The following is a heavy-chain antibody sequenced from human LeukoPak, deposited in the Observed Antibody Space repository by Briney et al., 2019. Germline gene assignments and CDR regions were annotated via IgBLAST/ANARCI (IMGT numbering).Heavy chain of an antibody. D-gene: IGHD3-22*01. V-gene: IGHV3-23*01. CDR3: ANDGDSSGYYSFDY. CDR1: GFTFSSYA. Sequence: GGSLRLSCAASGFTFSSYAMSLVRQAPGKGLEWVSTLSAGGGTTYYADSVKGRFTISRDNSKNTLSLQMNSLRAEDTAIYYCANDGDSSGYYSFDYWGQGTLVTVSS. J-gene: IGHJ4*02. CDR2: LSAGGGTT.